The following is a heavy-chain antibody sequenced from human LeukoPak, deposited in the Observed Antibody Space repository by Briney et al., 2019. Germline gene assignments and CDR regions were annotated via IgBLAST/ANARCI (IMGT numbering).Heavy chain of an antibody. CDR1: GFTFSSYA. Sequence: GGSLRLSCAASGFTFSSYAMSWVRQAPGKGLEWVSYISSSSSTIYYADSVKGRFTISRDNAENSVYLQMNSLRAEDTAVYYCARDPGLSGYYFDYWGQGTLVTVSS. CDR3: ARDPGLSGYYFDY. J-gene: IGHJ4*02. D-gene: IGHD5-12*01. V-gene: IGHV3-48*01. CDR2: ISSSSSTI.